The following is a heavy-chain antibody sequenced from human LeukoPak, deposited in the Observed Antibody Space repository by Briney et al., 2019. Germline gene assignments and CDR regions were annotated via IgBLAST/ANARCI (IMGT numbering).Heavy chain of an antibody. D-gene: IGHD2-2*01. CDR2: TYYRSKWYN. CDR1: GDSVSSNSAA. CDR3: ARGASWNFDY. J-gene: IGHJ4*02. V-gene: IGHV6-1*01. Sequence: SQTLSLTCVISGDSVSSNSAAWNWIRQPLSRGLEWLGRTYYRSKWYNNYAVSVKSRITIKPDTSKNQFSLQLDSVTPEDTAVYYCARGASWNFDYWGQGTLVTVSS.